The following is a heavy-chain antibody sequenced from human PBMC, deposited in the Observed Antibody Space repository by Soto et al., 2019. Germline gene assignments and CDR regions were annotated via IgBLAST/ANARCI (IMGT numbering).Heavy chain of an antibody. D-gene: IGHD1-7*01. CDR1: GFTFSRYA. Sequence: PGGSLRLSCAASGFTFSRYAMSWVRQAPGEGLEWVSAISGSGGSTYYAGSVKGRFTISRDNSKNTLYLQMNSLRADDTAVYYCAKELELRPVNWLDPWGEGTMVTFYS. CDR3: AKELELRPVNWLDP. CDR2: ISGSGGST. J-gene: IGHJ5*02. V-gene: IGHV3-23*01.